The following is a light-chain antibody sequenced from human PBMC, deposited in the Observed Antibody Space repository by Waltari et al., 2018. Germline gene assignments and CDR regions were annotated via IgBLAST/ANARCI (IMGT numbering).Light chain of an antibody. CDR2: EVS. CDR3: SSYTTSSAPGV. V-gene: IGLV2-14*01. CDR1: DSDVGAYDF. Sequence: QSALTQPASVSGSPGQSITISCSGTDSDVGAYDFVSWYQQHPGKAPHLILYEVSNRPSGISMRCSASKSGNTASLTISGLQAEDEADYYCSSYTTSSAPGVFGTGTRVTVL. J-gene: IGLJ1*01.